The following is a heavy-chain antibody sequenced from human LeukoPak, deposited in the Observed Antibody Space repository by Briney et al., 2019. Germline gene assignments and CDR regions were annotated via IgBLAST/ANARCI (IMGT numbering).Heavy chain of an antibody. CDR1: GYSISSGYY. CDR3: ARVQLVYPYYYYYYMDV. Sequence: SETLSLTCAVSGYSISSGYYWGWIRQPPGKGLEWIGSIYHSGSTYYNPSLNSRLTISVDTSKNQFSLKLSSVTAADTAVYYCARVQLVYPYYYYYYMDVWGKGTTVTVSS. J-gene: IGHJ6*03. D-gene: IGHD6-6*01. V-gene: IGHV4-38-2*01. CDR2: IYHSGST.